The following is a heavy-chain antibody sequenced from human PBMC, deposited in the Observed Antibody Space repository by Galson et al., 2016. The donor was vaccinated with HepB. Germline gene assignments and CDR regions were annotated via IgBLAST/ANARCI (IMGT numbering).Heavy chain of an antibody. J-gene: IGHJ4*02. CDR3: ARQRLRWFSYLDS. CDR2: IWYDGSKI. CDR1: GLTFSSYG. Sequence: SLRLSCAASGLTFSSYGMHWVRQAPGKGLEWVALIWYDGSKISYADSVKGRFTISRDDPKNTLYLQMNNLKPEDTGIYYCARQRLRWFSYLDSWGQGALVTVSS. D-gene: IGHD4-23*01. V-gene: IGHV3-33*01.